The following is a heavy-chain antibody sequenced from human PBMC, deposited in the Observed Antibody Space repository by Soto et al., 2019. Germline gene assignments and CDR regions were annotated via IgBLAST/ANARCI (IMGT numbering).Heavy chain of an antibody. CDR1: GFPFSTHW. Sequence: TGGSLRLSCAASGFPFSTHWMSWVRQAPGKGLEWVASIKYDGSEKYYVESVKGRFTISRDDAENSLYLQMNSLRAEDTAVYYCARPLGYCSGGSCYPFDHWGLGTLVTVSS. J-gene: IGHJ4*02. CDR3: ARPLGYCSGGSCYPFDH. CDR2: IKYDGSEK. D-gene: IGHD2-15*01. V-gene: IGHV3-7*01.